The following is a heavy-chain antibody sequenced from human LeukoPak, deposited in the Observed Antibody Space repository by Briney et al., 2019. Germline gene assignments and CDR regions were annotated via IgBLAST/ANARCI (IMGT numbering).Heavy chain of an antibody. CDR1: GGSFSSYY. CDR3: ARGPPTTVTTKIDY. J-gene: IGHJ4*02. Sequence: KASETLSLTCSVSGGSFSSYYWGWIRQPPGKGLEWIGSIYHSGSTYYNPSLKSRVTISVDTSKNQFSLKLSSVTAADTAVYYCARGPPTTVTTKIDYWGQGTLVTVSS. D-gene: IGHD4-17*01. CDR2: IYHSGST. V-gene: IGHV4-38-2*02.